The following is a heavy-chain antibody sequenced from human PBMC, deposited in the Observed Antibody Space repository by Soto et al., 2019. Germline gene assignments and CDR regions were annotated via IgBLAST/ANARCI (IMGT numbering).Heavy chain of an antibody. CDR3: ARAPRGNYGYPSYFAY. CDR2: IYYSGST. Sequence: SETLSLACTVSGGSISSGGYYWSWIRQHPGKGLEWIGYIYYSGSTNYNPSLKSRVTISVDTSKNQFSLKLSSVTAADTAVYYCARAPRGNYGYPSYFAYWGQGTLVTVSS. D-gene: IGHD1-7*01. CDR1: GGSISSGGYY. V-gene: IGHV4-61*08. J-gene: IGHJ4*02.